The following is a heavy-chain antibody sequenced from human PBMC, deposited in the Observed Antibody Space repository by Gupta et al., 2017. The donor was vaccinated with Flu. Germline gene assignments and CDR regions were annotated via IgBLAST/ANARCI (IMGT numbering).Heavy chain of an antibody. CDR3: ARDAGIGATLFNCDC. V-gene: IGHV1-69*10. D-gene: IGHD1-26*01. Sequence: SYAMNWVRQAPGQGREWVGGIMPPLGGLNYAQKFQVRLTVSEDKSASTSFMELTDLTPEDTAVYGGARDAGIGATLFNCDCWGQGSAGTVSA. J-gene: IGHJ4*02. CDR2: IMPPLGGL. CDR1: SYA.